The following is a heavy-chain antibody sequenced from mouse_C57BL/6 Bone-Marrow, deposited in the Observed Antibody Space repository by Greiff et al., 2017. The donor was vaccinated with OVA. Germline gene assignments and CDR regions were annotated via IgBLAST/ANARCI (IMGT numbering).Heavy chain of an antibody. V-gene: IGHV5-16*01. J-gene: IGHJ4*01. CDR2: INYDGSST. CDR3: ARDGVMDY. CDR1: GFTFSDYY. Sequence: EVNLVESEGGLVQPGSSMKLSCTASGFTFSDYYMAWVRQVPEKGLEWVANINYDGSSTYYLDSLKSRFIISRDNAKNILYLQMSSLKSEDTATYYCARDGVMDYWGQGTSVTVSS.